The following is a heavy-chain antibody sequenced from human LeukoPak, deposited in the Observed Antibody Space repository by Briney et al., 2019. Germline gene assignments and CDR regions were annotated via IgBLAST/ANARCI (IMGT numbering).Heavy chain of an antibody. CDR3: ATSTIAVAGSDAFDI. V-gene: IGHV3-30*04. D-gene: IGHD6-19*01. J-gene: IGHJ3*02. CDR1: GFTFSSYA. Sequence: PGGSLRLSCAASGFTFSSYAMHWVRQAPGKGLEWVAVISYDGSNKYYADSVKGRFTISRDNSKNTLYLQMNSLRAEDTAVYYCATSTIAVAGSDAFDIWGQGTMVTVSS. CDR2: ISYDGSNK.